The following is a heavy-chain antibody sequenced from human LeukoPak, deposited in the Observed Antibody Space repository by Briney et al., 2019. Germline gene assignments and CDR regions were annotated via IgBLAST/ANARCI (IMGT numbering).Heavy chain of an antibody. D-gene: IGHD3-22*01. V-gene: IGHV3-30*02. CDR3: AKGSKAVVFTRDHYMDV. Sequence: PGGSLRLSCAASGFTFSSYGMHWVRQAPGKGLEWVAFIRYDGSGKHYADSVKGRFTISRDNSKSTLYLQMNSLRAEDTAVYYCAKGSKAVVFTRDHYMDVWGKGTTVTFSS. CDR1: GFTFSSYG. CDR2: IRYDGSGK. J-gene: IGHJ6*03.